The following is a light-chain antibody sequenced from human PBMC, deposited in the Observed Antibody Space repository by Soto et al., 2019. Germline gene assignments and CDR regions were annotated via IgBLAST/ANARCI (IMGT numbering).Light chain of an antibody. J-gene: IGKJ1*01. CDR2: GAS. Sequence: ETVMTQSPATLSVSPGERATLSCRASQSVSNSLAWYQQKPGQAPRLLIYGASTRATGVPARFSGSGSGTEFTLTISSLQSEDFAVYYCQQYNTWQTFGQGTKVEMK. V-gene: IGKV3-15*01. CDR3: QQYNTWQT. CDR1: QSVSNS.